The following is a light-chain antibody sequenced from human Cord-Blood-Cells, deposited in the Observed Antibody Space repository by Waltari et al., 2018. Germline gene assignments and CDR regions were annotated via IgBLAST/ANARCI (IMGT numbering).Light chain of an antibody. V-gene: IGKV1-39*01. CDR3: QQSYSTPRG. CDR1: QSIRSY. Sequence: DIQMTQSPSSLSASVGDRVTITCRASQSIRSYLNWYQQKPGKAPKLLIYAASSLQSGVPSRFSGSGSGTDFTLTISSLQPEDYATYYCQQSYSTPRGFGPGIKVDIK. CDR2: AAS. J-gene: IGKJ3*01.